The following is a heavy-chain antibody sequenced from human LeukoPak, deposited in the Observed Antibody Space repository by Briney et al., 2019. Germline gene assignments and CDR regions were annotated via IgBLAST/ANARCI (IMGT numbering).Heavy chain of an antibody. CDR2: ISGSGGST. CDR3: AKGIRYFEY. J-gene: IGHJ4*02. Sequence: GGSLRLSCAASGITFSSYGMSWVRQAPEKGLEWVSAISGSGGSTYYADSAKGRFTISRDNAKNTLHLQMNSLRAEDTAVYYCAKGIRYFEYWGQGTLVTVST. V-gene: IGHV3-23*01. CDR1: GITFSSYG.